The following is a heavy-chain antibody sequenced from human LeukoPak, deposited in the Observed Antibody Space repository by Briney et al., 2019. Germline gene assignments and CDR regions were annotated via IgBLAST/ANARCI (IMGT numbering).Heavy chain of an antibody. J-gene: IGHJ6*02. V-gene: IGHV1-69*13. Sequence: SVKVSCKASGGTFSSYAISWVRQAPGQGLEWMGGIIPIFGTANYAQKFQGRVTITADESTSTAYMELSSLRSEDTAVYYCARARGVVAAATFGMDVWGQGTTVTVSS. CDR2: IIPIFGTA. CDR1: GGTFSSYA. D-gene: IGHD2-15*01. CDR3: ARARGVVAAATFGMDV.